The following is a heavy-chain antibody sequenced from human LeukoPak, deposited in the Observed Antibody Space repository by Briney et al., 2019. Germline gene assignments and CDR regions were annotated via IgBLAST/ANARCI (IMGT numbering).Heavy chain of an antibody. CDR2: INPTTGDT. D-gene: IGHD3-3*02. CDR3: ARYVFSTVWQGGWHAFDI. CDR1: GYTFTSYY. Sequence: ASVTVSFKASGYTFTSYYMHWVRQAHGQGLEWMGIINPTTGDTTYEQKFQGRLTMTRDMSTSNVYMELSSLTSEDTAVFYCARYVFSTVWQGGWHAFDIWGQGTVVTVSS. V-gene: IGHV1-46*01. J-gene: IGHJ3*02.